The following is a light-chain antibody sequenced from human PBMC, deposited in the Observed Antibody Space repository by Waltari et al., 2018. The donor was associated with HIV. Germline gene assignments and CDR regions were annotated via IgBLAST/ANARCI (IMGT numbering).Light chain of an antibody. Sequence: QSALTQPRSVYGSLGQSVTISCTGTGSALHDSFYVPWYQQHPGKAPKLIIYDVTKRPSGVPDRFSGSRSGSTASLTISGLQAEDEADYFCCSDAGTYTLHVVFGGGTRLSVL. CDR1: GSALHDSFY. CDR3: CSDAGTYTLHVV. CDR2: DVT. V-gene: IGLV2-11*01. J-gene: IGLJ2*01.